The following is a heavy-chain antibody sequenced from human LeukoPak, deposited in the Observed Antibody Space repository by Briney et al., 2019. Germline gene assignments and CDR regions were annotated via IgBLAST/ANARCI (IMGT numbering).Heavy chain of an antibody. CDR3: AKDSGDYGTPGGY. Sequence: LGGSLRLSCAASGFTFSSYGMHWVRQAPGKGLEWVAVISYDGSNKYYADSVKGRFTISRDNSKNTLYLQMNSLRAEDTAVYYCAKDSGDYGTPGGYWGQGTLVTVSS. CDR1: GFTFSSYG. V-gene: IGHV3-30*18. CDR2: ISYDGSNK. J-gene: IGHJ4*02. D-gene: IGHD4-17*01.